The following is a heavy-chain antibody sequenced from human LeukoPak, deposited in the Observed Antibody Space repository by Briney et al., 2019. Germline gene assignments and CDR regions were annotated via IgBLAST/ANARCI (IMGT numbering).Heavy chain of an antibody. CDR3: ARELAPSYYGMDV. Sequence: ASVKVSCKASGYSFTTHGINWVRQATGQGLEWMGWMNPNSGNTGYAQKFQGRVTMTRNTSISTAYMELSSLRSEDTAVYYCARELAPSYYGMDVWGQGTTVTVSS. CDR1: GYSFTTHG. CDR2: MNPNSGNT. V-gene: IGHV1-8*02. J-gene: IGHJ6*02. D-gene: IGHD6-6*01.